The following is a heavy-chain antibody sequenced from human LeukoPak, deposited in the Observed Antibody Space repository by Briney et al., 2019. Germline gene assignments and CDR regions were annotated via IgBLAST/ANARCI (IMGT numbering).Heavy chain of an antibody. D-gene: IGHD3-9*01. Sequence: PGGSLRLSCAASGFTVSSNYMSWVRQAPGKGLEWVSVIYSGGSTYYADSVKCRFTISRDNSKNTLYLQMNSLRAEDTAVYYCARDHYDILTLPDHAYYGMDVWGQGTTVTVSS. J-gene: IGHJ6*02. V-gene: IGHV3-66*01. CDR3: ARDHYDILTLPDHAYYGMDV. CDR2: IYSGGST. CDR1: GFTVSSNY.